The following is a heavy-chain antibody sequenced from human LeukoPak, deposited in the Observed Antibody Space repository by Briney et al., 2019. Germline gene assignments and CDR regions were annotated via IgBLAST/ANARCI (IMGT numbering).Heavy chain of an antibody. CDR1: GFIFRSYD. D-gene: IGHD4-23*01. Sequence: GGSLRLSCAASGFIFRSYDMHWVRQATGKGLEWVSSIGTADDTYYPDSMKGRLTISRDSGKNSLYLQLNSLRAEDTAVYYCARDWQLFGMDVWGQGTTVTVSS. CDR2: IGTADDT. J-gene: IGHJ6*02. CDR3: ARDWQLFGMDV. V-gene: IGHV3-13*01.